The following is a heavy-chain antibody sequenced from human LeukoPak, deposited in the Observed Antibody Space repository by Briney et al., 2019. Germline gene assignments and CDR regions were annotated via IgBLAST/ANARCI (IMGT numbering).Heavy chain of an antibody. D-gene: IGHD3-10*01. CDR2: ISTGSSDYT. J-gene: IGHJ4*02. CDR3: ARGTRVPDY. Sequence: GVSLRLSCAASGFTFSDYYMSWIRQAPGKGLEWVSFISTGSSDYTVFADSVKGRFTISRDNAKNSLYLQLDSLRAEDTAVYYCARGTRVPDYWGQGTLVTVS. CDR1: GFTFSDYY. V-gene: IGHV3-11*05.